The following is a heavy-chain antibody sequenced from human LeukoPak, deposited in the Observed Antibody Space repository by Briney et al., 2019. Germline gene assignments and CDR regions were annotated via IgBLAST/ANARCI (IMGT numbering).Heavy chain of an antibody. CDR2: ISSSSSNI. CDR3: ARDDYSNYEVGGPGPMDV. CDR1: GFTFSTYS. J-gene: IGHJ6*03. V-gene: IGHV3-48*01. D-gene: IGHD4-11*01. Sequence: PGGSLRLSCAASGFTFSTYSMNWVRQAPGKGREWVSYISSSSSNIYYADSVKGRFTISRDNAKNSLYLQMNSLRAEDTAVYYCARDDYSNYEVGGPGPMDVWGKGTTVTVSS.